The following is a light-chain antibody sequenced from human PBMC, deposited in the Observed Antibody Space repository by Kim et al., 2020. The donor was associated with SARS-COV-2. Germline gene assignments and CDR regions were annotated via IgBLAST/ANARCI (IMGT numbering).Light chain of an antibody. CDR1: SSDVGAYKY. CDR2: EVS. Sequence: QSALTQPPSASGSPGQSVTISCTGTSSDVGAYKYISWYLQHPGKAPKLMIYEVSKRPSGVPDRFSGSKSGNTASLTVSGLQAEDEADYYCSSYAGSNTVIFGGGTQLTVL. J-gene: IGLJ2*01. CDR3: SSYAGSNTVI. V-gene: IGLV2-8*01.